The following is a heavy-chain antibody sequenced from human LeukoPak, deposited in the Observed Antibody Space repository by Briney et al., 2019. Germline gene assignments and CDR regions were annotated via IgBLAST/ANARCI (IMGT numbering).Heavy chain of an antibody. Sequence: GGSLRLSCAASGFTFSSYGMHWVLQAPGKGLEWVAFIRYDGSNKYYADSVKGRFTISRDNSKNTLYLQMNSLRAEDTAVYYCAKVPSSWNYEFYYYHYMDVWGKGTTVTVSS. CDR3: AKVPSSWNYEFYYYHYMDV. CDR2: IRYDGSNK. V-gene: IGHV3-30*02. D-gene: IGHD1-7*01. J-gene: IGHJ6*03. CDR1: GFTFSSYG.